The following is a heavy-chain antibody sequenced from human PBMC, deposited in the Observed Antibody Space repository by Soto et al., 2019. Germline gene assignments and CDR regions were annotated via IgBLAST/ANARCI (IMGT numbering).Heavy chain of an antibody. CDR2: IRTKAYGGTT. V-gene: IGHV3-49*04. CDR3: SRDLLGGSGSYWRY. J-gene: IGHJ4*02. Sequence: EVQLVESGGGLVQPGRSLRLSCAGSGFTFGDYAVSWVRQAPGKGLEWVGFIRTKAYGGTTEYAASVKGRFSISRDDSKSIAYLQMNSRKPEDTAVYYCSRDLLGGSGSYWRYWGQGTLGTVSS. CDR1: GFTFGDYA. D-gene: IGHD3-10*01.